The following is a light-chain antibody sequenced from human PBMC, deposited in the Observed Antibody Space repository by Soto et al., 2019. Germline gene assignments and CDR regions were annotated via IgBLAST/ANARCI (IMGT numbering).Light chain of an antibody. CDR1: QSVSSGY. CDR3: QQYGSSPHT. J-gene: IGKJ4*01. V-gene: IGKV3-20*01. CDR2: GAS. Sequence: EIVLTQSPGTLSLSPGERATLSCRASQSVSSGYLAWYQQKPGQAPRLLVYGASRRATGIPERFSGSGSEKDFTLPISRLEPEDFVVYYCQQYGSSPHTFGGGTKVEIK.